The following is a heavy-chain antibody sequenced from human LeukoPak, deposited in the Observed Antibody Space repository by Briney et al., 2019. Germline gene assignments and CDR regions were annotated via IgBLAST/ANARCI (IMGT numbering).Heavy chain of an antibody. J-gene: IGHJ4*02. CDR1: GYTFTSYA. V-gene: IGHV7-4-1*02. CDR3: ARYCSGGSCYSAVDY. D-gene: IGHD2-15*01. CDR2: INTNTGNP. Sequence: ASVKVSCKASGYTFTSYAMNWVRQAPGQGLEWMGWINTNTGNPTYAQGFTGRFVFSLDTSVSTAYLQISSLKAEGTAVYYCARYCSGGSCYSAVDYWGQGTLVTVSS.